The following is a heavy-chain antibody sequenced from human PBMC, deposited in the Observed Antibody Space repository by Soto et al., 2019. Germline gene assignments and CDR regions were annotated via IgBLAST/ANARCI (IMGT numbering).Heavy chain of an antibody. Sequence: ASLKVSCKVSGYTLTELSMHWVRQAPGKGLEWMGGFDPEDGETIYAQKFQGRVTMTEDTSTDTAYMELSSLRSEGTAVYYCATTTLLTMIGMDVWGQGTTVTVSS. V-gene: IGHV1-24*01. D-gene: IGHD3-22*01. CDR1: GYTLTELS. J-gene: IGHJ6*02. CDR3: ATTTLLTMIGMDV. CDR2: FDPEDGET.